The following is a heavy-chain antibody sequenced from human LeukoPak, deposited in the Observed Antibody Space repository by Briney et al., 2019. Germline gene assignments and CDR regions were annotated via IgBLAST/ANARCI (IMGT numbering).Heavy chain of an antibody. CDR2: IYYSGST. Sequence: SETLSLTCTVSGSSVSSGSYYWSWIRQPPGKGLEWIGYIYYSGSTNYNPSLKSRVTISVDTSKNQFSLKLSSVTAADTAVYYCARADDAFDIWGQGTMVTVSS. J-gene: IGHJ3*02. CDR3: ARADDAFDI. V-gene: IGHV4-61*01. CDR1: GSSVSSGSYY.